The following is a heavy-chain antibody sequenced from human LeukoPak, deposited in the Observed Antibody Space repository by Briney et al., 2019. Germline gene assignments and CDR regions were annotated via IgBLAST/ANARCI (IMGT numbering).Heavy chain of an antibody. J-gene: IGHJ5*02. CDR2: IYYSGST. Sequence: SETLSLTCAVYGGSFSGYYWSWIRQPPGKGLEWIGSIYYSGSTYYNPSLKSRVTISVDTSKNQFSLKLSSVTAADTAVYYCATLYDYVWGSYRYEFDPWGQGTLVTVSS. CDR1: GGSFSGYY. CDR3: ATLYDYVWGSYRYEFDP. D-gene: IGHD3-16*02. V-gene: IGHV4-34*01.